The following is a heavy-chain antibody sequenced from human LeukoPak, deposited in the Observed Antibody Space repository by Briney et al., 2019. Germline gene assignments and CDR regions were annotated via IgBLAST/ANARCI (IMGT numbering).Heavy chain of an antibody. CDR3: ARDPSNSGYDYLYYFDY. CDR1: GYTFTIYY. V-gene: IGHV1-2*02. Sequence: ASVKLSCKASGYTFTIYYMHWVRHAPGQGLEWMGWINPDNGGTNYAQKLQGRVTMTRDMSISTAYMELSRLRSDDTAVYYCARDPSNSGYDYLYYFDYWGQGTLVTVSS. CDR2: INPDNGGT. D-gene: IGHD5-12*01. J-gene: IGHJ4*02.